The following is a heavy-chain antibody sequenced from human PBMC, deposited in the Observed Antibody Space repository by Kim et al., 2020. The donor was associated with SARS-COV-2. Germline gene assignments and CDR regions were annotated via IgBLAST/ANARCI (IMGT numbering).Heavy chain of an antibody. J-gene: IGHJ4*02. CDR1: GFTFSSYA. V-gene: IGHV3-30-3*01. CDR3: ARVLVGATLYY. Sequence: GGSLRLSCAASGFTFSSYAMHWVRQAPGKGLEWVAVISYDGSNKYYADSVKGRFTISRDNSKNTLYLQMNSLRAEDTAVYYCARVLVGATLYYWGQGTL. D-gene: IGHD1-26*01. CDR2: ISYDGSNK.